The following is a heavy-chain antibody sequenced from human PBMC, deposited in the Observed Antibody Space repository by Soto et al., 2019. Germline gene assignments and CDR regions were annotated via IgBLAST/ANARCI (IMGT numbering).Heavy chain of an antibody. Sequence: QVQLVQSGAEVKKPGASVKVSCKASVYTFTSYYMHWVRQAPGQGLEWMGIINPSGGSTRYAQKFHGRVTMTRDTSMSTVYRGLRSRRSEETAVYYCASRAGSGSYLDYWGQGTLVTVSS. CDR1: VYTFTSYY. J-gene: IGHJ4*02. V-gene: IGHV1-46*03. CDR2: INPSGGST. D-gene: IGHD3-10*01. CDR3: ASRAGSGSYLDY.